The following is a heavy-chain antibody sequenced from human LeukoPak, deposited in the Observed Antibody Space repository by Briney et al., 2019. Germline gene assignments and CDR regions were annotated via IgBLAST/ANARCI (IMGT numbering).Heavy chain of an antibody. CDR2: IYYSGST. J-gene: IGHJ6*02. CDR3: AGSYYYYGMDV. V-gene: IGHV4-59*01. Sequence: SETLSLTCTVSGGSISSYYWSWIRQPPGKGLEWIGYIYYSGSTNYNPSLKSRVSISVDTSKNQFSLKLSSVTAADTAVYYCAGSYYYYGMDVWGQGTTVTVSS. CDR1: GGSISSYY.